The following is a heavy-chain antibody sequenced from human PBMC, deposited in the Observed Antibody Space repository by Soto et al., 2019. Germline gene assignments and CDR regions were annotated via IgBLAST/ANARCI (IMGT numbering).Heavy chain of an antibody. Sequence: QVQLVESGGGLVKPGGSLRLSCAASGFTFSDYYMSWIRQAPGKGLEWVSYISSSGSTIYYADSVKGRFTISRDNAKNSLYLQMNSLRAEDTAVYYCARGHPFWIVVVKGCQDCGMDVWGQGTTVTVSS. CDR1: GFTFSDYY. CDR2: ISSSGSTI. D-gene: IGHD3-22*01. V-gene: IGHV3-11*01. CDR3: ARGHPFWIVVVKGCQDCGMDV. J-gene: IGHJ6*02.